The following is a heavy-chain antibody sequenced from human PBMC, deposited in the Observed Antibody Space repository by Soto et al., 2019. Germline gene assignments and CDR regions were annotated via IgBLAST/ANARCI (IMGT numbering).Heavy chain of an antibody. Sequence: QVQLVQSGAEVKKPGSSVKVSCKASGGTFSSYAISWVRQAPGQGLEWMGGIIPISGTANYAQKFQGRVTITADESTSTAYMELCSPRSEDTAVYYCARSQGSSTSLEIYYYYYYGMEVWGQGTTVTVSS. D-gene: IGHD2-2*01. CDR1: GGTFSSYA. CDR3: ARSQGSSTSLEIYYYYYYGMEV. V-gene: IGHV1-69*01. CDR2: IIPISGTA. J-gene: IGHJ6*02.